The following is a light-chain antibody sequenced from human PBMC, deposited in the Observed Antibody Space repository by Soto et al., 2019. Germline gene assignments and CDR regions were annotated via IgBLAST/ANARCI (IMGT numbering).Light chain of an antibody. V-gene: IGKV1-27*01. CDR3: QKYSSVPV. J-gene: IGKJ3*01. CDR1: QGIRNF. CDR2: AAS. Sequence: DIQMTQSPPSLSASVGDRVTITCRASQGIRNFVAWYQQKPGKAPKLLIYAASTLQSGVPSRFSGSGSGTDFTLTFNSLQPEDVATYSCQKYSSVPVFGPGTKVEIK.